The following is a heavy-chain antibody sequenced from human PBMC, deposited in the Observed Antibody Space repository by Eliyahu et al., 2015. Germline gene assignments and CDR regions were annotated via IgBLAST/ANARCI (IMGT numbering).Heavy chain of an antibody. CDR3: ARGLRVDGIAVAGSFDY. CDR2: IYHSGST. CDR1: GYSISSGYY. V-gene: IGHV4-38-2*02. Sequence: QVQLQESGPGLVKPSETLSPTCTVXGYSISSGYYWGWIRQPXGKGLEWIGSIYHSGSTYYNPSLKSRVTISVDTSKNQFSLKLSSVTAADTAVYYCARGLRVDGIAVAGSFDYWGQGTLVTVSS. D-gene: IGHD6-19*01. J-gene: IGHJ4*02.